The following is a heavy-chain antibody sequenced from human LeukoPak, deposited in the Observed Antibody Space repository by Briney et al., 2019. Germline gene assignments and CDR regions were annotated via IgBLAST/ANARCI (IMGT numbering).Heavy chain of an antibody. D-gene: IGHD2-15*01. CDR1: GFTFSSYA. CDR2: INHSGST. Sequence: GSLRLSCAASGFTFSSYAMSWVRQPPGKGLEWIGEINHSGSTNYNPSLKSRVTISVDTSKNQFSLKLSSVTAADTAVYYCARHTGVVVVAATPHYYYYYMDVWGKGTTVTISS. J-gene: IGHJ6*03. V-gene: IGHV4-34*01. CDR3: ARHTGVVVVAATPHYYYYYMDV.